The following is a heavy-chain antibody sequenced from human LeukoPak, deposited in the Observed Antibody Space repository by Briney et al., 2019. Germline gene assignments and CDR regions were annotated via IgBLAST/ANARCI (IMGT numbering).Heavy chain of an antibody. Sequence: SETLSLTCTVSGGSISSSSYYWGWIRQPPGKGLEWIGSIYYSGSTYYNPSLKSRVTISVDTSKNQLSLKLTSVTAADTAVYYCARVYYSNSYDYWYFDLWGRGTLVTVSS. CDR1: GGSISSSSYY. V-gene: IGHV4-39*07. J-gene: IGHJ2*01. CDR3: ARVYYSNSYDYWYFDL. D-gene: IGHD6-13*01. CDR2: IYYSGST.